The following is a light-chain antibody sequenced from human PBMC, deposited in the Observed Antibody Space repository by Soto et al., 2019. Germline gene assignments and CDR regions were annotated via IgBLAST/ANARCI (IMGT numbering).Light chain of an antibody. CDR3: NSFTDSSLYV. CDR1: SSDLGGYNY. J-gene: IGLJ1*01. CDR2: EVT. Sequence: QSALTQPASVSGSLGQSITISCTGTSSDLGGYNYVSWYQQHPGKAPRLVIYEVTNRPSGVSNRFSGSKSGNTASLTISGLQADDEADYYXNSFTDSSLYVFGTGTKLTV. V-gene: IGLV2-14*01.